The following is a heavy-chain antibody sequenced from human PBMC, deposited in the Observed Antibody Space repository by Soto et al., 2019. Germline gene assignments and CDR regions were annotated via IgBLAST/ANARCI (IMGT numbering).Heavy chain of an antibody. CDR3: ARTLYSSGLYHPDY. V-gene: IGHV3-21*01. CDR1: GFTFSSSS. D-gene: IGHD6-19*01. Sequence: PGGSLRLSCAASGFTFSSSSMNWVRQAPGKGLEWVSSISSRSSYIYYADSLMGRFTISRDNAKKSLFLQMNSLRAEDTAVYYCARTLYSSGLYHPDYWGQGTLVTVSS. J-gene: IGHJ4*02. CDR2: ISSRSSYI.